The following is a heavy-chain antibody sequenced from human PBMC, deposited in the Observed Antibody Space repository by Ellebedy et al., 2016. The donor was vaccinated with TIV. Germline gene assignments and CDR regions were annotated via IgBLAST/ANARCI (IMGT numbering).Heavy chain of an antibody. CDR3: AGNDYSFLDDAFDI. CDR1: GGSISSGGYS. Sequence: SETLSLTCTVSGGSISSGGYSWSWIRQPPGKGLEWIGYIYHSGSTYYNPSLKSRVTITVDRSKNQFSLKLSSVTAADTAVYYCAGNDYSFLDDAFDIWGQGTMVTVSS. J-gene: IGHJ3*02. V-gene: IGHV4-30-2*01. D-gene: IGHD4-11*01. CDR2: IYHSGST.